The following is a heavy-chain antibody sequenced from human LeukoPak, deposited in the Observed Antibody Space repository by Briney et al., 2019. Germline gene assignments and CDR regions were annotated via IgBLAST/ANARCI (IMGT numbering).Heavy chain of an antibody. Sequence: ASVKVSCKASGYTFTSYGISWVRQAPGQGLEWMGWINVYNGNTNNAQKLQGRVTMTTDTSTSTAYMDLRSLRSDDTAVYYCASAGIDRWELLTHAFDIWGQGTMVTVSS. CDR2: INVYNGNT. J-gene: IGHJ3*02. CDR1: GYTFTSYG. CDR3: ASAGIDRWELLTHAFDI. D-gene: IGHD1-26*01. V-gene: IGHV1-18*01.